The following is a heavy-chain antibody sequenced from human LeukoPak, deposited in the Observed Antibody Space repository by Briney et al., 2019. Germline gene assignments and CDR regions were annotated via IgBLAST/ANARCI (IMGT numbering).Heavy chain of an antibody. Sequence: GSLRLSCAASGFTFSSYGMHWVRQAPGKGLEWVAVISYDGSNKYYADSVKGRFTISRDNSKNTLYLQMNSLRAEDTAVYYCAGEPSGLLNNYYDSSGYPDYWGQGTLVTVSS. CDR3: AGEPSGLLNNYYDSSGYPDY. J-gene: IGHJ4*02. V-gene: IGHV3-30*03. D-gene: IGHD3-22*01. CDR1: GFTFSSYG. CDR2: ISYDGSNK.